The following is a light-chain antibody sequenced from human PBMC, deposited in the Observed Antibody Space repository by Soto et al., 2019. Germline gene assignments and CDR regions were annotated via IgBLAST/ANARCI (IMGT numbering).Light chain of an antibody. V-gene: IGKV4-1*01. CDR3: QQYYSTPYT. J-gene: IGKJ2*01. CDR1: QSVLYSSDNKNY. CDR2: WAS. Sequence: DIVMTQSPDSLDVSLGERATINCKSSQSVLYSSDNKNYLAWYQQKSGQPPKLLIYWASTRESGVPDRFSGGGSGTDFTLTISSLQAEDVAVYYCQQYYSTPYTFGQGTKLELK.